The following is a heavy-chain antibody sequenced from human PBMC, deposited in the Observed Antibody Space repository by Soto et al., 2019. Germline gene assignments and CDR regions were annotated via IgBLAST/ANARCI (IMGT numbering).Heavy chain of an antibody. Sequence: VQLVESGGGLVQPGGSLRLSCAASGFTFGSYAMTWVRQAPGKGLEWVSGISGGGSGRYYSDSVEARFTISRDNPKNXXXXXXXXXXXXXXXXXXXXXXXXPSAPRRPLDYYFMDVWGNGTTITVSS. J-gene: IGHJ6*03. CDR1: GFTFGSYA. CDR2: ISGGGSGR. D-gene: IGHD6-6*01. CDR3: XXXXXPSAPRRPLDYYFMDV. V-gene: IGHV3-23*04.